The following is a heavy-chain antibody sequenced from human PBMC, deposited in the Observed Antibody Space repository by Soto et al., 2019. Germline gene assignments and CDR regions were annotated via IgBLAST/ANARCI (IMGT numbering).Heavy chain of an antibody. CDR1: GGSFSGYY. CDR2: INHSGSA. V-gene: IGHV4-34*01. Sequence: SETLSLTCAVYGGSFSGYYWSWIRQPPGKGLEWIGEINHSGSANYNPSLKSRVTISVDTSKNQFSLRVRSVTAADTAVYYCARIRGLGEVSPYFDHWGQGALVTVSS. J-gene: IGHJ4*02. CDR3: ARIRGLGEVSPYFDH. D-gene: IGHD3-16*01.